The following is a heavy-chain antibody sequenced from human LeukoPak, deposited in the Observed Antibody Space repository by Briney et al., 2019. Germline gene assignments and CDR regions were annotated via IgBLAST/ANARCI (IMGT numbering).Heavy chain of an antibody. CDR1: GFTFSSYA. CDR3: ARDLAPGEYYYDSSGYYDAFDI. J-gene: IGHJ3*02. Sequence: GGSLRLSCAASGFTFSSYAMSWVRQAPGKGLEWVSAISGSGGSTYYADSVKGRFTISRDNAKNSLYLQMNSLRAEDTAVYYCARDLAPGEYYYDSSGYYDAFDIWGQGTMVTASS. CDR2: ISGSGGST. D-gene: IGHD3-22*01. V-gene: IGHV3-23*01.